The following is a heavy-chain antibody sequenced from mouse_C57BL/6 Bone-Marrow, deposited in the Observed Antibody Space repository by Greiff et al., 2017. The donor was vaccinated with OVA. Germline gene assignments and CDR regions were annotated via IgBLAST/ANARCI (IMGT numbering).Heavy chain of an antibody. J-gene: IGHJ3*01. V-gene: IGHV1-15*01. D-gene: IGHD1-1*01. CDR1: GYPFTDYE. CDR2: IDPETGGT. Sequence: QVQLKESGAELVRPGASVTLSCKASGYPFTDYEMHWVKQTPVHGLEWIGAIDPETGGTAYNQKFKGKAILTADKSSSTAYMELRSLTSEDSAVYYCTRRGFLLLRPRGFAYWGQGTLVTVSA. CDR3: TRRGFLLLRPRGFAY.